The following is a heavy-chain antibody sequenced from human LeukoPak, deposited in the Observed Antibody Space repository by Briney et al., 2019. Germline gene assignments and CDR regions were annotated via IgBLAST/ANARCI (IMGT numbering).Heavy chain of an antibody. CDR1: GYSFTSYW. J-gene: IGHJ4*02. CDR2: IDPSDSYT. D-gene: IGHD4-17*01. CDR3: ARRTDYGDFLDY. Sequence: LGESLNISCKCSGYSFTSYWISWARQMPGKGLEWMGRIDPSDSYTNYSPPFQGHVTISADKSISTAYLQWSSLKASDTAMYYCARRTDYGDFLDYWGQGTLVTVSS. V-gene: IGHV5-10-1*01.